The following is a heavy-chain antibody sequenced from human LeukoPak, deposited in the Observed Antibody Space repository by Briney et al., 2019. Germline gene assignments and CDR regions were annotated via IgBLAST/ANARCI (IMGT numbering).Heavy chain of an antibody. V-gene: IGHV1-2*02. J-gene: IGHJ5*02. D-gene: IGHD4-17*01. CDR2: INPNTGGT. Sequence: ASMKVSCKASGYAFTDYYLHWMRQAPGQGLEWMGWINPNTGGTNYAPRFQDRVIMTRDTSITTAYMELTSLRSDDTAVYYCSRDTTMPRWFDPWGQGTLVTVSS. CDR3: SRDTTMPRWFDP. CDR1: GYAFTDYY.